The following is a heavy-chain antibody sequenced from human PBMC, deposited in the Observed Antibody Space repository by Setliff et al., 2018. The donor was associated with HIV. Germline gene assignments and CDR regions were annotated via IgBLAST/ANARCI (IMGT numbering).Heavy chain of an antibody. CDR1: GGSISSNSYY. V-gene: IGHV4-39*07. CDR3: ARGGSAWNMPRGGYANWFDP. Sequence: SETLSLTCTVSGGSISSNSYYWGWIRQPPGKGLEWIGSIYYSGSTSYNPSLKSRVTISVDTSKNQFSLRLSSVTAADTAVYYCARGGSAWNMPRGGYANWFDPWGQGTLVTVSS. CDR2: IYYSGST. D-gene: IGHD5-12*01. J-gene: IGHJ5*02.